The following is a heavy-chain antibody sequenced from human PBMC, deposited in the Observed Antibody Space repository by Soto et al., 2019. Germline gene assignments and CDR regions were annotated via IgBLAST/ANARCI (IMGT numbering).Heavy chain of an antibody. V-gene: IGHV1-69*12. CDR3: ARGRYYYGSGSSPLGYYYGMDV. Sequence: QVQLVQSGAEVKKPGSSVKVSCKASGGTFSSYAISWVRQAPGQGLEWMGGIIPIFGTANYAQKFQGRVTITADESTSTAYMELSSLRSEDTAVYYCARGRYYYGSGSSPLGYYYGMDVWGQGTTVTVSS. J-gene: IGHJ6*02. D-gene: IGHD3-10*01. CDR1: GGTFSSYA. CDR2: IIPIFGTA.